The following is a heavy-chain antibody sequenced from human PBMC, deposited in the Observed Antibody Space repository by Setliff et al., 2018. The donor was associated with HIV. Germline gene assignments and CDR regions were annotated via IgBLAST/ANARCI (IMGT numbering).Heavy chain of an antibody. CDR3: ASQYCSAGSCFSDY. CDR1: GASISSYY. Sequence: ASETLSLTCTVSGASISSYYWSWIRQPPGKGLEWIGYIYTSGSTNFNPSLKSRVTISVATSKHQFSLKLSSVTAADTAVYYCASQYCSAGSCFSDYWGQGTMVTVSS. D-gene: IGHD2-15*01. CDR2: IYTSGST. J-gene: IGHJ4*02. V-gene: IGHV4-4*09.